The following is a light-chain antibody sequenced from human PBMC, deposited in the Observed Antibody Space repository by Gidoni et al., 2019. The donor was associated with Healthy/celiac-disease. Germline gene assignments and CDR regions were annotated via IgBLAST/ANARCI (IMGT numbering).Light chain of an antibody. Sequence: EIALTQSSATLSLSPGERATLSCNARQSVSSLLAWYQQPPGQAPRLLIYDASNGATGLPARCSGSGSGTDFTLTISRLDPEDFAVYYCQQRSNLCSFGQGTKLEIK. CDR1: QSVSSL. CDR3: QQRSNLCS. J-gene: IGKJ2*04. CDR2: DAS. V-gene: IGKV3-11*01.